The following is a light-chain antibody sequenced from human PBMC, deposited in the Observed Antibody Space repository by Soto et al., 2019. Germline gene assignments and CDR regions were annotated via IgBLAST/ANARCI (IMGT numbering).Light chain of an antibody. CDR3: SSYTSSSTVV. V-gene: IGLV2-14*01. J-gene: IGLJ2*01. CDR1: SSDVGGYKY. CDR2: DVS. Sequence: QSALTQPASVSGSLGQSITISCTGTSSDVGGYKYVSWYQQYPGKAPKLMIYDVSNRPSGVSNRFSGSKSGNTASLTISGLQAEDEADYYCSSYTSSSTVVFGGGTKLTVL.